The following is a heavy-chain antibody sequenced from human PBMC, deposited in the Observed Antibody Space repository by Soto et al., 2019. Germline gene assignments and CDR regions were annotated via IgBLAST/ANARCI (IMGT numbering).Heavy chain of an antibody. CDR3: AKETNAYEINF. D-gene: IGHD3-9*01. CDR1: GLIFGGYA. CDR2: ISYDGNTQ. V-gene: IGHV3-30-3*01. Sequence: QVQLVESGGGVVQPGGSLRLSCAASGLIFGGYAMHWVRQAPGKGLEWVAVISYDGNTQYYADSVKGRFTVSRDNSNNILYVEMNNLRDEDTAMYYCAKETNAYEINFWGQGTLVTVSP. J-gene: IGHJ4*02.